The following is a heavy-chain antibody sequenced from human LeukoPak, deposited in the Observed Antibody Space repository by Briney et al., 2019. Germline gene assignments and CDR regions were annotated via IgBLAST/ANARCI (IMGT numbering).Heavy chain of an antibody. V-gene: IGHV4-38-2*02. CDR2: IFHSGST. Sequence: SETLSLTCNVSSYSISSGFYWGWIRQPPGKGLEWIGSIFHSGSTNYNPSLKSRVTISVDTSKNQFSLKLSSVTAADTAVYYCARTTEGGYTYDYFYYYYMDVWGKGTTVTISS. CDR1: SYSISSGFY. D-gene: IGHD5-18*01. CDR3: ARTTEGGYTYDYFYYYYMDV. J-gene: IGHJ6*03.